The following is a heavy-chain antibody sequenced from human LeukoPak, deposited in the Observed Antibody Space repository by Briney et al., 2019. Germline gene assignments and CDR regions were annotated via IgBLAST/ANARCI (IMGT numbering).Heavy chain of an antibody. Sequence: ASVKASCKASGYTFTDYYIHWVRQAPGQGLEWMGIINPSGGSTSHAQKFQGRVTMTRDTSTSTVYMELSSLRSEDTAVYYCARDEGQAASDYWGQGTLVTVSS. D-gene: IGHD6-25*01. CDR2: INPSGGST. J-gene: IGHJ4*02. CDR1: GYTFTDYY. CDR3: ARDEGQAASDY. V-gene: IGHV1-46*01.